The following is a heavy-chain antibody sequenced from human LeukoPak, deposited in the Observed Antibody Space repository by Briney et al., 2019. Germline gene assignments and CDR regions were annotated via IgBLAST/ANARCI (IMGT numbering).Heavy chain of an antibody. CDR3: ARDGIFDSGWYHYFDY. V-gene: IGHV3-23*01. CDR1: GFSFSNYA. D-gene: IGHD6-19*01. J-gene: IGHJ4*02. Sequence: PGGSLRLSCAASGFSFSNYAMSWVRQAPGKGLEWVSAISGGGGTTYYTDSVKGRFTISRDNSKNTLYLQMNSLRAEDTAVYYCARDGIFDSGWYHYFDYWGQGTLVTVSS. CDR2: ISGGGGTT.